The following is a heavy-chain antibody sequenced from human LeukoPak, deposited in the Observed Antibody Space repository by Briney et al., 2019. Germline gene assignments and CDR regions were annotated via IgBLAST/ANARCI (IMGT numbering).Heavy chain of an antibody. D-gene: IGHD3-22*01. CDR2: IKQDGSEK. CDR1: GFTFSSYR. J-gene: IGHJ4*02. CDR3: ANLAYYYDSSGPKTSDY. V-gene: IGHV3-7*03. Sequence: PGGSLRHSCAASGFTFSSYRMSWVRQAPGKGLEWVANIKQDGSEKYYVDSVKGRFTISRDNAKNSLYLQMNSLRAEDTAVYYCANLAYYYDSSGPKTSDYWGQGTLVTVSS.